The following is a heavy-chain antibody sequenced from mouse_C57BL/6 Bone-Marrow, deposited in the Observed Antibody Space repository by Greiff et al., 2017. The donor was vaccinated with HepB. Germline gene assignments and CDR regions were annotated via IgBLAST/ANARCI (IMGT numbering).Heavy chain of an antibody. CDR3: ARAPVVAGEYYAMDY. V-gene: IGHV7-3*01. J-gene: IGHJ4*01. D-gene: IGHD1-1*01. Sequence: EVMLVESGGGLVQPGGSLSLSCAASGFTFTDYYMSWVRQPPGKALEWLGFIRNKANGYTTEYSASVKGRFTISRDNSQSILYLQMNALRAEDSATYYCARAPVVAGEYYAMDYWGQGTSVTVSS. CDR1: GFTFTDYY. CDR2: IRNKANGYTT.